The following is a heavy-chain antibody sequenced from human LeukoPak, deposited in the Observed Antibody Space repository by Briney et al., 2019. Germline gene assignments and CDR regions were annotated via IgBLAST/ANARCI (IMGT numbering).Heavy chain of an antibody. D-gene: IGHD6-19*01. CDR1: GFIFDDYG. Sequence: GGSLRLSCAASGFIFDDYGMSWVRQVPGKGLEWVPGINWNGGSTGYADSVKGRFTMSRDNAKNSLYLQMNSLRAEDTALYYCTKEAGSGWYTGSVYWGQGTLVTVSS. J-gene: IGHJ4*02. CDR2: INWNGGST. CDR3: TKEAGSGWYTGSVY. V-gene: IGHV3-20*04.